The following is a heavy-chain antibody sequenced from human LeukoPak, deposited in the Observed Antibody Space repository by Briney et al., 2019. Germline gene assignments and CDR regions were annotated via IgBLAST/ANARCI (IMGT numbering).Heavy chain of an antibody. CDR1: GFTFSDYY. D-gene: IGHD2-2*01. CDR2: VSSSGSTI. CDR3: ARTLRLYQLLSGPFDY. J-gene: IGHJ4*02. Sequence: KPGGSLRLSCAASGFTFSDYYMSWIRQAPGKGLEWVPYVSSSGSTIYYADSVKGRFTISRDNAKNSLYLQMNSLRAEDTAVYYCARTLRLYQLLSGPFDYWGQGTLVTVSS. V-gene: IGHV3-11*01.